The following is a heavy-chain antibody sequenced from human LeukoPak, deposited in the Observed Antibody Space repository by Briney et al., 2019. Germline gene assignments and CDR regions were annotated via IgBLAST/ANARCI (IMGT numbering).Heavy chain of an antibody. CDR3: ATLVGATGGYDAFDI. CDR1: GFTVSSNY. J-gene: IGHJ3*02. CDR2: IYSGGST. D-gene: IGHD1-26*01. V-gene: IGHV3-53*01. Sequence: PGGSLRLSCAASGFTVSSNYMSWVRQAPGKGLEWISVIYSGGSTYYADSVKGRFTISRDNSKNTLYLQMNSLRVEDPAVYYCATLVGATGGYDAFDIWGQGTMVTVSS.